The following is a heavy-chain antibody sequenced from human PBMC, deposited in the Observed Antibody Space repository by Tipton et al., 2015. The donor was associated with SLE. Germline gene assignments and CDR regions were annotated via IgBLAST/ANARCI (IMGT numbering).Heavy chain of an antibody. CDR3: ARAPYDTSSRGAFDT. Sequence: TLSLTCTVSGGSISSYYWSWIRQPPGKGLEWIGYIHNSGITNFNPSPRSRVTISLDTSENHFSLNLSSVTVADTALYYCARAPYDTSSRGAFDTWGQGTMVTVSS. CDR2: IHNSGIT. V-gene: IGHV4-59*12. J-gene: IGHJ3*02. CDR1: GGSISSYY. D-gene: IGHD3-16*01.